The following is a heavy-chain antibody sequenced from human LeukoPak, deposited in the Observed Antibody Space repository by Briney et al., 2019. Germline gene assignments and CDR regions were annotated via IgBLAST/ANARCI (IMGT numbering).Heavy chain of an antibody. CDR3: VRGGTYYLPY. CDR1: GVSITDNW. J-gene: IGHJ4*02. D-gene: IGHD1-26*01. CDR2: ILHTGPT. Sequence: PSETLSLTCAVSGVSITDNWWSWVRQPPGKGLEWIGEILHTGPTNFNPSLKSRVTMSMDKSKNQLFLRLNSVTAADTAIYYCVRGGTYYLPYWGQGILVTVSS. V-gene: IGHV4-4*02.